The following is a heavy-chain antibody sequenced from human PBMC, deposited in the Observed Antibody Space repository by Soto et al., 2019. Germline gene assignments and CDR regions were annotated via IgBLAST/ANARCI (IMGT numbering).Heavy chain of an antibody. CDR1: GFTFTDYA. J-gene: IGHJ3*02. V-gene: IGHV3-23*01. CDR3: AKDGKHSNGWWAAFDI. Sequence: EVQVLESGGGLVQPGGSLRRSGAASGFTFTDYAMNWVRQAPGKGLERVSTISGRCANTYYADSVWRRFTISRDDSKNTMSLKMSSLRAEDTGAYYSAKDGKHSNGWWAAFDIWGQGTVFTVS. CDR2: ISGRCANT. D-gene: IGHD6-19*01.